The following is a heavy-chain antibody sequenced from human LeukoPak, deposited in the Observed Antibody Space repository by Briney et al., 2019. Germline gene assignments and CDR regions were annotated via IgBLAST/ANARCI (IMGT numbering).Heavy chain of an antibody. CDR3: ARDGERVRGPPSDYYGMDV. CDR2: IIPILGIA. D-gene: IGHD3-10*01. V-gene: IGHV1-69*04. CDR1: GGTFSSYA. Sequence: ASVKVSCKASGGTFSSYAISWVRQAPGQGLEWMGRIIPILGIANYAQKFQGRVTITADKSTSTAYMELSSLRSEDTAVYYCARDGERVRGPPSDYYGMDVWGQGTTVTVSS. J-gene: IGHJ6*02.